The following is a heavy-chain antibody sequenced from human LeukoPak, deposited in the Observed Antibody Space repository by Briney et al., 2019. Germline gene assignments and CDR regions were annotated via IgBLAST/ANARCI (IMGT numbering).Heavy chain of an antibody. D-gene: IGHD1-14*01. CDR3: AREILGGFNPGAY. Sequence: SETLSLTCTVSLDSTTSNFWSWVRQPPGKGLEWIGEIHRSGSPNYNPSLRSRVTISIDRSRNQIALELSSVTAADTAVYYCAREILGGFNPGAYWGQGTLVTVSS. CDR1: LDSTTSNF. J-gene: IGHJ4*02. V-gene: IGHV4-4*02. CDR2: IHRSGSP.